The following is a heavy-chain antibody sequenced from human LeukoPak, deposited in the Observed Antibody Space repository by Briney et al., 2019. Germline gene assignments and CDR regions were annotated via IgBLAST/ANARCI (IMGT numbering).Heavy chain of an antibody. Sequence: GGSLRLSCAASGFTFSSYAMSWVRQAPGKGLEWVSAISGSGGSTYYADSVKVRFTISRDNSKNTLYRQMNSLRAEDTAVYYCAHPGYCSGGSCYDYWGQGTLVTASS. V-gene: IGHV3-23*01. J-gene: IGHJ4*02. CDR2: ISGSGGST. D-gene: IGHD2-15*01. CDR3: AHPGYCSGGSCYDY. CDR1: GFTFSSYA.